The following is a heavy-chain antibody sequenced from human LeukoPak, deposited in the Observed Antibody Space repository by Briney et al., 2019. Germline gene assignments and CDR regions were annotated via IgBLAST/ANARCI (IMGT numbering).Heavy chain of an antibody. CDR3: AKFSLDSSGYWGGESDY. D-gene: IGHD3-22*01. V-gene: IGHV3-9*01. CDR1: GFTFDDYA. Sequence: AGGSLRLSCAASGFTFDDYAMHWVRQAPGKGLEWVSGISWNSGSIGYADSVKGRFTISRDNAKNSLYLQMNSLRAEDTALYYCAKFSLDSSGYWGGESDYWGQGTLVTVSS. CDR2: ISWNSGSI. J-gene: IGHJ4*02.